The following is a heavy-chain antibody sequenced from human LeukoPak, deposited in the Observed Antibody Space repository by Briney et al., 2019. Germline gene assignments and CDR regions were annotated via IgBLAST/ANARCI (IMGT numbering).Heavy chain of an antibody. CDR3: ARYSSSWYEGGNWFDP. V-gene: IGHV4-39*01. CDR2: IYYTGST. D-gene: IGHD6-13*01. CDR1: GGSISSSNYY. Sequence: SETLSLTCSVSGGSISSSNYYWGWIRQPPGKGLEWIGSIYYTGSTYYNPSLKSRATISVDPSKNQFSLKLSSVTAADTAVYYCARYSSSWYEGGNWFDPWGQRTLVTVSS. J-gene: IGHJ5*02.